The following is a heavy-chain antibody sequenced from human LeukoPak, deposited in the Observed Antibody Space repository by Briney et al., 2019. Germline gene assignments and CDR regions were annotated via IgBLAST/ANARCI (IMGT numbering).Heavy chain of an antibody. V-gene: IGHV3-7*01. CDR3: TRAYSYYPY. J-gene: IGHJ4*02. CDR1: GFTFSDFW. D-gene: IGHD3-10*01. Sequence: GGSLRLSCAASGFTFSDFWMTWVRQAPGKGLEWVANIKQDGSEKYYVDSVMGRSTISRNNAKNSLFLQMSSLRVEDTAVYYCTRAYSYYPYWGQGTLVSVSS. CDR2: IKQDGSEK.